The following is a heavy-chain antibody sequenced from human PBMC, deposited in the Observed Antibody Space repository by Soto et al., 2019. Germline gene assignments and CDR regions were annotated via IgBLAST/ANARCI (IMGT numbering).Heavy chain of an antibody. D-gene: IGHD3-10*01. V-gene: IGHV4-31*03. Sequence: QVQLQESGPGLVKPSQTLSLTCTVSGGSVRRGNYYWSWIRQFPGKGLEWIGYISNSGRTHYNPSLMSRITILVDTSKNQFVLEVRSVTAADTALYYCARADYATGSYYPDYWGQGTLVTVSS. CDR2: ISNSGRT. J-gene: IGHJ4*02. CDR1: GGSVRRGNYY. CDR3: ARADYATGSYYPDY.